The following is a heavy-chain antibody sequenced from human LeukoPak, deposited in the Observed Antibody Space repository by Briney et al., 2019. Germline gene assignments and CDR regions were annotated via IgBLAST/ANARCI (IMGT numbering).Heavy chain of an antibody. V-gene: IGHV4-4*02. CDR3: ARARRDGDDFWSGYSPYFDY. CDR1: GGSISSSNW. D-gene: IGHD3-3*01. Sequence: SGTLSLTCAVSGGSISSSNWWSWVRQPPGKGLEWIGEIYHSGSTNYNPSLKSRVTISVDKSKNHFSLKLSAATAAHTAVYYCARARRDGDDFWSGYSPYFDYWGQGTLVTVSS. J-gene: IGHJ4*02. CDR2: IYHSGST.